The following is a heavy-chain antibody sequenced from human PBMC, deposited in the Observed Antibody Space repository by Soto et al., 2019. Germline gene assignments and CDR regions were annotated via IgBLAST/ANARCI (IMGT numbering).Heavy chain of an antibody. CDR2: INSASTTT. J-gene: IGHJ4*02. CDR1: GFPFNTYA. CDR3: ARDLSQ. Sequence: DVQLVESGGGLVQPGGSLRLSCAASGFPFNTYAMHWVRQAPGKGLEWISYINSASTTTFHADSVKGRFTVSRDNAENSLYLQMSGRRHEDTAVYYCARDLSQWGQGTLVTVSS. V-gene: IGHV3-48*02.